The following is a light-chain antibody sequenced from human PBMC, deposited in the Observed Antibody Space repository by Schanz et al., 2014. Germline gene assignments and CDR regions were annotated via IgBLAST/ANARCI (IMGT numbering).Light chain of an antibody. CDR1: SSDVGGYNY. CDR2: DVS. CDR3: CSNAGRYTRV. Sequence: QSALTQPASVSGSPGQSITISCTGTSSDVGGYNYVSWYQQHPGKAPKLMIYDVSNRPSGVPDRFSGSKSGNTASLTISGLQVEDEADYYCCSNAGRYTRVFGGGTKLTVL. V-gene: IGLV2-11*01. J-gene: IGLJ3*02.